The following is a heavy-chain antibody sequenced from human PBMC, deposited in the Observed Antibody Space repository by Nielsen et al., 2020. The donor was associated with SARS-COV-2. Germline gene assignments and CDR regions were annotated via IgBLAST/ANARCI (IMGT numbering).Heavy chain of an antibody. J-gene: IGHJ3*02. Sequence: ASVKVSCKASGYTFSRYGIVWVRQAPGQGLEWMGWISAYNGQTKYEQRLQDRVTMTTDTSTSTAYMELRGLRSDDTAVYYCARSYYHDSSGEDAFDIRGQGTTVTVSS. CDR1: GYTFSRYG. D-gene: IGHD3-22*01. V-gene: IGHV1-18*01. CDR2: ISAYNGQT. CDR3: ARSYYHDSSGEDAFDI.